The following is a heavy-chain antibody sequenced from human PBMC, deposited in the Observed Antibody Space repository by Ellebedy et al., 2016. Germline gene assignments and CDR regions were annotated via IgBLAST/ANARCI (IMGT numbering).Heavy chain of an antibody. D-gene: IGHD6-13*01. V-gene: IGHV4-34*01. CDR2: INHSGST. CDR1: GGSFSGYY. J-gene: IGHJ4*02. CDR3: ARTLGHLTAAGG. Sequence: SETLSLXXAVSGGSFSGYYWSWIRQPPGKGLEWIGEINHSGSTNYNPSLKSRVTISVDTSKNQFSLKLSSVTAADTAVYYCARTLGHLTAAGGWGQGTLVTVSS.